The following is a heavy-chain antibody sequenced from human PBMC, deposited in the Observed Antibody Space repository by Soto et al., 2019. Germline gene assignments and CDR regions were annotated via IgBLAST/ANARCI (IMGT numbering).Heavy chain of an antibody. CDR1: GGTFSSYA. D-gene: IGHD6-6*01. CDR3: AAKYSSSSVVYYGMDV. J-gene: IGHJ6*02. Sequence: QVQLVQSGAEVKKPGSSVKVSCKASGGTFSSYAISWVRQAPGQGLEWMGGIIPIFGTANYAQKFQGRVTITADESTSTAYMELSRLRSEDTAVYYCAAKYSSSSVVYYGMDVWGQGTTVTVSS. V-gene: IGHV1-69*01. CDR2: IIPIFGTA.